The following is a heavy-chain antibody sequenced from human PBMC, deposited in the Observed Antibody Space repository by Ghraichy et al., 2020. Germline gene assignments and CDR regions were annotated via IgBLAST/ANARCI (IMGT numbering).Heavy chain of an antibody. Sequence: GGSLTLSCAASGFTFNTYGMHWVRQAPGKGLEWVASIRFDGTNKYYADSVKGRFAISRDNFKNTLYLQVSSLRAEDTAVYFCAGESYSSGWYVGYFDYWGQGTLVTVSS. J-gene: IGHJ4*02. D-gene: IGHD6-19*01. CDR2: IRFDGTNK. CDR1: GFTFNTYG. CDR3: AGESYSSGWYVGYFDY. V-gene: IGHV3-30*02.